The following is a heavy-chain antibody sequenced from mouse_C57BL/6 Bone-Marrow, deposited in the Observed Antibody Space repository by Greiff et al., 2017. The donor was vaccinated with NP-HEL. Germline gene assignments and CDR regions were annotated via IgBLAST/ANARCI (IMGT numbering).Heavy chain of an antibody. Sequence: QVQLQQSGAELVRPGSSVKLSCKASGYTFTSYWMHWVKQRPIQGLEWIGNIDPSDSETHYNQKFKDKATLTVDKSSSTAYMQLSSLTSEDSAVYYCARGGYGGAWFAYWGQGTLVTVSA. CDR1: GYTFTSYW. CDR2: IDPSDSET. CDR3: ARGGYGGAWFAY. J-gene: IGHJ3*01. D-gene: IGHD2-2*01. V-gene: IGHV1-52*01.